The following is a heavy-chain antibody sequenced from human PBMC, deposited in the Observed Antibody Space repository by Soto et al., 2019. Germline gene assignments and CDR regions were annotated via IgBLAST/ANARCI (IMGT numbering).Heavy chain of an antibody. D-gene: IGHD3-9*01. V-gene: IGHV4-39*01. Sequence: QLQLQESGPGLVKPSETLSLTCTVSGGSISSSSYYWGWIRQPPGKGLEWIGSIYYSGSTYYNPYLKRRVTISXXTXKXXFSLKLSSVTAADTAVYYCARIAIGILTGSWYFDLWGRGTLVTVSS. CDR3: ARIAIGILTGSWYFDL. CDR2: IYYSGST. J-gene: IGHJ2*01. CDR1: GGSISSSSYY.